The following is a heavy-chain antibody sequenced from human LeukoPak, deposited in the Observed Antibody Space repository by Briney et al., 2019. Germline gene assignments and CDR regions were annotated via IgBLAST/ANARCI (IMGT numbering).Heavy chain of an antibody. CDR2: ISGSGGGT. CDR1: GITLSNYG. D-gene: IGHD1-7*01. V-gene: IGHV3-23*01. J-gene: IGHJ4*02. CDR3: ARAPYNWNYYFDY. Sequence: GGSLRLSCAVSGITLSNYGMSWVRQAPGKGLDWAAGISGSGGGTNYADSVKGRFTISRDNSKNTLYLQMNSLRAEDTAVYYCARAPYNWNYYFDYWGQGTLVTVSS.